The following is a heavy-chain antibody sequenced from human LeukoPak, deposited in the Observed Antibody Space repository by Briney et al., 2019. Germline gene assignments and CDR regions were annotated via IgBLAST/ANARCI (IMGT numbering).Heavy chain of an antibody. D-gene: IGHD2-15*01. J-gene: IGHJ4*02. CDR1: GYTFTAYY. V-gene: IGHV1-2*02. CDR3: ASEAFCAGGSCYLQRVAS. CDR2: IDTNTGGT. Sequence: ASVKVSCKASGYTFTAYYMHWVRQAPGQGLEWMGWIDTNTGGTKYAQKFQGRVTITRGTSIGTAFMELSSLISDDTAVYYCASEAFCAGGSCYLQRVASWGPGTLVTVSS.